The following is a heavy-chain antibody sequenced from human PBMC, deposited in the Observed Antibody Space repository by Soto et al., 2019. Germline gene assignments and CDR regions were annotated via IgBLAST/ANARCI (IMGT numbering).Heavy chain of an antibody. D-gene: IGHD4-4*01. CDR3: AKGTDPLPPHYNRPPRSYYGMDV. V-gene: IGHV3-23*01. CDR1: GFTFSSYA. J-gene: IGHJ6*02. CDR2: ISGSGGST. Sequence: PGRSLRLSCAASGFTFSSYAMSWVRQAPGKGLEWVSAISGSGGSTYYADSVKGRFTISRDNSKNTLYLPMNSLRAEDTAVYYYAKGTDPLPPHYNRPPRSYYGMDVWGQGTPVTVSS.